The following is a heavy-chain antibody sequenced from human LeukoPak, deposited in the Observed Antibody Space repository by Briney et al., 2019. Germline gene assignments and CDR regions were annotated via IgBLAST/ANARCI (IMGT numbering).Heavy chain of an antibody. Sequence: SQTLSLTCTVSGGSISSGSYYWSWIRQPAGKGLEWIGRIYTSGSTNYNPSLKSRVTISVDTSKNQFSLKLSSVTAADTAVYYCARLLLVITTYDAFDIWGQGTMVTVSS. CDR3: ARLLLVITTYDAFDI. D-gene: IGHD3-22*01. CDR1: GGSISSGSYY. J-gene: IGHJ3*02. CDR2: IYTSGST. V-gene: IGHV4-61*02.